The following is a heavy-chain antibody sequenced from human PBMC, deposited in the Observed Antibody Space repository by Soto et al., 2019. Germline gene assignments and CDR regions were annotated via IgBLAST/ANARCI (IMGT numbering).Heavy chain of an antibody. Sequence: EVQLVESGGGLVQPGGSLRLSCAASEFTFSSYSMNWVRQAPGKGLEWVSYISSSRSTIYYADSVKGRFTISRDNAKISLYLQMNSLRAEDTAVYYCARDCPGSSTTCYVNEWFDSWGQGTLLTVSS. V-gene: IGHV3-48*01. D-gene: IGHD2-2*01. J-gene: IGHJ5*01. CDR2: ISSSRSTI. CDR3: ARDCPGSSTTCYVNEWFDS. CDR1: EFTFSSYS.